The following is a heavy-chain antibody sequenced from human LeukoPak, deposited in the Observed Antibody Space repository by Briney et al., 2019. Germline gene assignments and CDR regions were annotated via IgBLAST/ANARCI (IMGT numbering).Heavy chain of an antibody. J-gene: IGHJ4*02. CDR2: ISSSGSTI. CDR3: ARVDYGDYEGGSYFDY. Sequence: SGGSLRLSCAASGFTFSSYEMNWVRQAPGKGLEWVSYISSSGSTIYYADSVKGRFTISRDNAKNSLYLQMNSLRAEDTAVYYCARVDYGDYEGGSYFDYWGQGTLVTVSS. CDR1: GFTFSSYE. V-gene: IGHV3-48*03. D-gene: IGHD4-17*01.